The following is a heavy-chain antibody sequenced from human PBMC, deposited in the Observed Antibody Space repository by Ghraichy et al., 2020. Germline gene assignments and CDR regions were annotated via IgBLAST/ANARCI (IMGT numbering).Heavy chain of an antibody. Sequence: GESLNISCVATGLTFSNVWMNWVRQAPGKGLEWVARINSKADGEATDYAAPVKGRFTISRDDSVNTLYLQMNNLDTEDTAVYYCTTLRSRVGSYMDVWGKGTTVSVSS. CDR1: GLTFSNVW. D-gene: IGHD6-13*01. CDR2: INSKADGEAT. CDR3: TTLRSRVGSYMDV. J-gene: IGHJ6*03. V-gene: IGHV3-15*07.